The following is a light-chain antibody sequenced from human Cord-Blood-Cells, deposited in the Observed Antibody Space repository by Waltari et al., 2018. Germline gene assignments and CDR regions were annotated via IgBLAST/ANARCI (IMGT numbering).Light chain of an antibody. J-gene: IGLJ2*01. Sequence: QSALSQPASASGSPAQSLTLSCTGPSVDVRSYNLVSCYQQHPGKAPKLMVYEVSKRPSGVSNRVSGSKSGNTASLTISGLQAEDEADYYCCSYAGSSTYVVFGGGTKLTVL. CDR3: CSYAGSSTYVV. V-gene: IGLV2-23*02. CDR2: EVS. CDR1: SVDVRSYNL.